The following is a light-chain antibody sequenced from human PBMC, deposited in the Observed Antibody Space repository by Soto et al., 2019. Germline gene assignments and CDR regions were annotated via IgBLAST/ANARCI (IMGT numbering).Light chain of an antibody. CDR1: KLGNKY. CDR3: QGWDTRSYVV. J-gene: IGLJ2*01. V-gene: IGLV3-1*01. Sequence: SYELTQPPSVSVSPGQTAIITCSGDKLGNKYACWYQQKPGQSPVLVIYQDNKRPSGIPERFSGSNSGNTATLTISGTQAMDGAAYYCQGWDTRSYVVFGGGTKLTVL. CDR2: QDN.